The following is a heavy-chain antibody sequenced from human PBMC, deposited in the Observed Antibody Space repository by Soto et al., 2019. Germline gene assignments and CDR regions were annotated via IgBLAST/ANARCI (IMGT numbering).Heavy chain of an antibody. CDR1: GGSISSGGYY. V-gene: IGHV4-31*03. Sequence: QVQLQESGPGLVKPSQTLSLTCTVSGGSISSGGYYWSWIHQHPGKGLEWIGYIYYSGSTYYNPSLMRRVTISVDTSKNQFSLKLSSVTAADTAVYYCARVPYYDFWSGVGVFDYWGQGTLVTVSS. CDR3: ARVPYYDFWSGVGVFDY. D-gene: IGHD3-3*01. CDR2: IYYSGST. J-gene: IGHJ4*02.